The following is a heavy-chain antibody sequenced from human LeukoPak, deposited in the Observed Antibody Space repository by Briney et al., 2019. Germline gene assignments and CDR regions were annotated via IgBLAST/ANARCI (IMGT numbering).Heavy chain of an antibody. D-gene: IGHD2-2*01. CDR1: GFTFSSYW. J-gene: IGHJ5*02. CDR2: IKQDGSEK. V-gene: IGHV3-7*04. CDR3: ARGGLLGYCSSTSCYSWFDP. Sequence: AGGSLRLSCAASGFTFSSYWMSWVRQAPGKGLEWVANIKQDGSEKYYVDSVKGRFTISRDNAKNSLYLQMNSLRAEDTAVYYCARGGLLGYCSSTSCYSWFDPWGQGTLVTVSS.